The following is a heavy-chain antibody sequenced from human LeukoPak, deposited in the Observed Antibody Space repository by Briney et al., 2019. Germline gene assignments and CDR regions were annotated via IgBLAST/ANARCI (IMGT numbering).Heavy chain of an antibody. D-gene: IGHD3-9*01. CDR1: GYALTELS. CDR3: ATFPGLRYFLSGRGAGGEKNY. Sequence: ASVKVSCKVSGYALTELSMHWVRQAPGKGLEWMGGFDPEDGETIYAQKFQGRVTMTEDTSTDTAYMELSSLRSEDTAVYYCATFPGLRYFLSGRGAGGEKNYWGQGTLVTVSS. CDR2: FDPEDGET. V-gene: IGHV1-24*01. J-gene: IGHJ4*02.